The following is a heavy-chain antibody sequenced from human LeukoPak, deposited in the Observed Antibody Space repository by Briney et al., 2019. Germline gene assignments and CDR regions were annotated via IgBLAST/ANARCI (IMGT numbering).Heavy chain of an antibody. V-gene: IGHV4-34*01. D-gene: IGHD2-21*02. CDR1: GGTFSNYY. J-gene: IGHJ6*03. CDR3: ARFGGKAAIRRGRVDTYYMDG. CDR2: INHIGST. Sequence: SETLSLTCAVYGGTFSNYYWSWIRQPPGKGLEWIGEINHIGSTNYNPSLKSRLTISVDTSTNQFSLKLSSVTAADTAVYYYARFGGKAAIRRGRVDTYYMDGWGKGTTVTVSS.